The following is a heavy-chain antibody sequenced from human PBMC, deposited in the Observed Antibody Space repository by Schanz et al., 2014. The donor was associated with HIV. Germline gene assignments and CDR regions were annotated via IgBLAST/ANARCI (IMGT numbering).Heavy chain of an antibody. CDR3: ARGAAEMATMTPWRY. D-gene: IGHD5-12*01. V-gene: IGHV1-69*01. CDR1: GGTFSSYA. Sequence: QVQVVQSGAEVKKPGSSVKVSCKASGGTFSSYAISWVRQAPGQGLEWMGGFIPIFGTTNYAQKFQGRVTITADESTSAAYLELSSLRSEDTAVYYCARGAAEMATMTPWRYWGQGTLVIVSS. CDR2: FIPIFGTT. J-gene: IGHJ4*02.